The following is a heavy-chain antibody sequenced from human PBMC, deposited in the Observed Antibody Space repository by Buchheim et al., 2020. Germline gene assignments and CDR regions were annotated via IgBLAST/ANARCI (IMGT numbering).Heavy chain of an antibody. D-gene: IGHD3-22*01. CDR2: ISNDGRNT. J-gene: IGHJ4*02. Sequence: QVQLVESGGGVVQPGRSLRVSCAASGFIFSSYGMHWVRQAPGKGLEWLAFISNDGRNTYYEDSVQGRITISRDNSKNTVYPQMNSLRPEDTAVYYCAKEIYSSDSSASLDYWGQGTL. CDR3: AKEIYSSDSSASLDY. V-gene: IGHV3-30*18. CDR1: GFIFSSYG.